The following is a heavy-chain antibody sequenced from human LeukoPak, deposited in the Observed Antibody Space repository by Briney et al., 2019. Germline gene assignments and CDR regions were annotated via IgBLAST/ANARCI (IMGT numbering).Heavy chain of an antibody. J-gene: IGHJ5*02. CDR1: GGSISSYY. CDR3: ARDSGSSWYDFNWFDP. Sequence: SETLSLTCTVSGGSISSYYWSWIRQPPGKGLEWIGYIYYSGSTNYNPSLKSRVTISVDTSKNQFSLKLSSVTAADTAVYYCARDSGSSWYDFNWFDPWGQGTLVTASS. V-gene: IGHV4-59*01. CDR2: IYYSGST. D-gene: IGHD6-13*01.